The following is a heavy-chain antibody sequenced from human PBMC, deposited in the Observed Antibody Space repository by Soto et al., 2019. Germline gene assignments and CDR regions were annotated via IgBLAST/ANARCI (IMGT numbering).Heavy chain of an antibody. V-gene: IGHV1-46*03. CDR1: GYTFTDYF. D-gene: IGHD2-21*01. CDR2: INPRRGDT. Sequence: GASVKVSCKACGYTFTDYFMHWVRQARGQGLEGRGIINPRRGDTGYAQKFQGRVIMTTDTSTSTVYMELSGLTSEDTAIYYCGRRDCFFRYCFSHWFVPSCHAPLVPV. J-gene: IGHJ5*02. CDR3: GRRDCFFRYCFSHWFVP.